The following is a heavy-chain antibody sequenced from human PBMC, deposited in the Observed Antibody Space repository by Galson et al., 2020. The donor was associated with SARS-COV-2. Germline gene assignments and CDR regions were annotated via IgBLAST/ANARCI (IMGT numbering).Heavy chain of an antibody. Sequence: SGPTLVKPTQTLTLTCTFSGFSLSTSGMCVSWIRQHPWKALEWLARIDWDDDKYYSTSLKTRLTISKDTSKNQVVLTMTNMDPVDTATYYCARISADSSGYFFDYWGQGTLVTVSS. CDR2: IDWDDDK. V-gene: IGHV2-70*11. J-gene: IGHJ4*02. D-gene: IGHD3-22*01. CDR1: GFSLSTSGMC. CDR3: ARISADSSGYFFDY.